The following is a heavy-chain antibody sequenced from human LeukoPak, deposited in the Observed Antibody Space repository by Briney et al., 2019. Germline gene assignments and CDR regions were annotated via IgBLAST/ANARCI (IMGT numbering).Heavy chain of an antibody. V-gene: IGHV4-59*12. CDR2: FFYSGST. D-gene: IGHD4-17*01. CDR1: GGSISSYY. J-gene: IGHJ4*02. CDR3: ARAYGDYGYYFDY. Sequence: PSETLSLTCAVSGGSISSYYWGWIRQPPGKGLEWVGYFFYSGSTNFNPSLKSRVTISVDTSKNQFSLNLSSVTAADTAVYYCARAYGDYGYYFDYWGQGTLVTVSS.